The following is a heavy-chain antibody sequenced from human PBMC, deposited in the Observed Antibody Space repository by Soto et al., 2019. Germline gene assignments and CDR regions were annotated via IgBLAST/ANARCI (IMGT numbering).Heavy chain of an antibody. J-gene: IGHJ4*02. CDR1: GNSISSGGYY. CDR3: ARGKSPPSPYYFDY. V-gene: IGHV4-31*03. CDR2: IYYSGST. Sequence: TLSLTCTVSGNSISSGGYYWSWIRQHPGKGLEWIGYIYYSGSTYYNPSLKSRVTISVDTSKNQFSLKLSSVTAADTAVYYCARGKSPPSPYYFDYWDQGTLVTVSS.